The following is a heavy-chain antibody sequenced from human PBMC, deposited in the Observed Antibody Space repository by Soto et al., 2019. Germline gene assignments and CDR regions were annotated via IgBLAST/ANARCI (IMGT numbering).Heavy chain of an antibody. CDR2: IYSGGST. D-gene: IGHD3-22*01. J-gene: IGHJ3*02. V-gene: IGHV3-53*01. CDR3: ARGGYYDSSGYPDAFDI. CDR1: GFTVSSNY. Sequence: GGSLRLSCAASGFTVSSNYMSWVRQAPGKGLEWVSVIYSGGSTYYADSVKGRFTISRDNSKNTLYLQMNSLRAEDTAVYYCARGGYYDSSGYPDAFDIWGQGTMVTVSS.